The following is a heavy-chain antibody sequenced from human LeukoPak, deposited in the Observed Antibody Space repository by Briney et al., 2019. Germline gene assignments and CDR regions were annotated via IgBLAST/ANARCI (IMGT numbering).Heavy chain of an antibody. V-gene: IGHV3-7*03. CDR1: GFTLSNHW. Sequence: GGSLRLSCAASGFTLSNHWMTWVRQVPGRGPEWVANVNRDGSETYYLDPVKGRFTISKDNAKNSLYLQMNSLRAEDTALYHCARNNGMDVWGQGTTVIVSS. CDR3: ARNNGMDV. CDR2: VNRDGSET. J-gene: IGHJ6*02.